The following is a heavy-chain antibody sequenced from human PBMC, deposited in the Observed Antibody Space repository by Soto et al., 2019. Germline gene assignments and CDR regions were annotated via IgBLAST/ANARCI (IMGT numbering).Heavy chain of an antibody. Sequence: SVKVSCKDTGGLFSSYSVSWVLQAPGQGLEWVGGIIPVFDTVYYAQKFQGRVTITADESTNTAYMELSSLRSEDTAMYYCARGGSGYVWFNEFWGQGTLVTVSS. D-gene: IGHD3-22*01. CDR2: IIPVFDTV. CDR1: GGLFSSYS. V-gene: IGHV1-69*13. J-gene: IGHJ4*02. CDR3: ARGGSGYVWFNEF.